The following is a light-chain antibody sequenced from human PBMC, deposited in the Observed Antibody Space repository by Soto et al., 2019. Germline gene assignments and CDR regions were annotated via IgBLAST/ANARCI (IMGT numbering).Light chain of an antibody. CDR3: QQYNNWPPWT. J-gene: IGKJ1*01. CDR1: ESVSTF. V-gene: IGKV3-11*01. CDR2: EAS. Sequence: EIVLTQSPATLSLSPGERATLSCRASESVSTFLAWYQQKPGQAPRLLIYEASSRATGIPARFSGGGSGTVFTLTISRLEPEDFAVYYCQQYNNWPPWTFGQGTKVEIK.